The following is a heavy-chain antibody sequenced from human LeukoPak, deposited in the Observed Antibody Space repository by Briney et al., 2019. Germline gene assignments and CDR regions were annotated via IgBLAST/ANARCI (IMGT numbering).Heavy chain of an antibody. Sequence: GGALRVSCAASGFTFDDYGMSWVRQAPGKGLEWVSGINWNGGSTGYADSVKGRFTISRDNAKNSLYLQMNSLRAEDTALYHCARALNYYGSGSYYNVPDYWGQGTLVTVSS. CDR3: ARALNYYGSGSYYNVPDY. J-gene: IGHJ4*02. CDR1: GFTFDDYG. CDR2: INWNGGST. V-gene: IGHV3-20*01. D-gene: IGHD3-10*01.